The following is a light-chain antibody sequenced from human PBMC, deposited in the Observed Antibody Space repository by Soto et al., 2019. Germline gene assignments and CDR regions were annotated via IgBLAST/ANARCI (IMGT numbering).Light chain of an antibody. V-gene: IGLV2-14*01. Sequence: QCLLTQPASLSGSPGQSITISCTGTISDVGGYIYVSWYQQHPGKAPKLMIYDVTSRPSGVSYRFSGSKSGNTASLTISGLQAEDEADYYCSSYTTSSSYVFGTGTKVNVL. CDR3: SSYTTSSSYV. J-gene: IGLJ1*01. CDR1: ISDVGGYIY. CDR2: DVT.